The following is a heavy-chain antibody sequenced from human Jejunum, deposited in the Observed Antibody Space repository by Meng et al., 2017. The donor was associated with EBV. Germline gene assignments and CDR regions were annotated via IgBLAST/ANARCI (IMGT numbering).Heavy chain of an antibody. J-gene: IGHJ4*02. Sequence: GPLLGSGGGSVQPGGSLRLSCAASGFTFSTSDMSWVRQAPGMGLQWVSGITYSGGTTYYADSVKGRFTISRDNSKNTVSLQMNSLRAEDTAVYYCAKESSATKFFDYWGQGTLVTVSS. CDR3: AKESSATKFFDY. D-gene: IGHD3-22*01. CDR2: ITYSGGTT. CDR1: GFTFSTSD. V-gene: IGHV3-23*01.